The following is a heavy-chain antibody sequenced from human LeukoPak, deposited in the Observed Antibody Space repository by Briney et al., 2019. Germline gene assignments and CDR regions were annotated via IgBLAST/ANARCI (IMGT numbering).Heavy chain of an antibody. V-gene: IGHV3-53*01. J-gene: IGHJ4*02. CDR1: GFTVSSNY. Sequence: GGSLRLSCAASGFTVSSNYMSWVRQAPGKGLEWVSVIYNGGSTYYADSVKGRFTISRDNSKNTLYLQMNSLRAEDTAVYYCARLPSGYYFDYWGQGALVTVSS. CDR2: IYNGGST. CDR3: ARLPSGYYFDY.